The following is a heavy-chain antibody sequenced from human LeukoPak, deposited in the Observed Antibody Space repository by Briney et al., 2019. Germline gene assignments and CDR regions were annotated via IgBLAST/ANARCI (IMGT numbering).Heavy chain of an antibody. CDR3: ARGPGGVARFLEWLLYL. Sequence: PGGSLRLSCAASGFTFSSYSMTWVRQAPGKGLEWVSSISSSSTYIYYADSVKGRFTISRDNAKSSLYLQMNSLRAEDTAVYYCARGPGGVARFLEWLLYLWGQGTLVTVSS. J-gene: IGHJ5*02. CDR1: GFTFSSYS. V-gene: IGHV3-21*01. CDR2: ISSSSTYI. D-gene: IGHD3-3*01.